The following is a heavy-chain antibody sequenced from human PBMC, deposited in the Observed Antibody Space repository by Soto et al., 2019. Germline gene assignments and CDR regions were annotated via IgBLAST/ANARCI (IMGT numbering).Heavy chain of an antibody. J-gene: IGHJ3*02. V-gene: IGHV3-64*01. CDR1: GFTFSSYA. CDR3: ASGSRGDDALDAFDI. CDR2: ISSNGGST. Sequence: EVQLVESGGGLVQPGGSLRLSCAASGFTFSSYAMYWVRQAPGKGLEYVSAISSNGGSTYYANSVKGRFTISRDNSKNTLYLQMGSLRAEDMAVYYCASGSRGDDALDAFDIWGQGTMVTVSS.